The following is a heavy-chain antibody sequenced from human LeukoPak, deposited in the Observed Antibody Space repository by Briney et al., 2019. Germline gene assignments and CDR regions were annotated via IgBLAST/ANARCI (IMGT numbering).Heavy chain of an antibody. J-gene: IGHJ6*03. CDR3: AREPAIMRLTDYYYYFDV. CDR2: IYRDGRS. V-gene: IGHV3-53*01. CDR1: GFSVTRHY. Sequence: PGGSLRLSCAASGFSVTRHYMHWVRQAPGKGLEWVSFIYRDGRSYPADSVEGRFTISRDDSKNTLYLQMNNLRVDDTAVYYCAREPAIMRLTDYYYYFDVWGKGTSVTVSS. D-gene: IGHD2-2*01.